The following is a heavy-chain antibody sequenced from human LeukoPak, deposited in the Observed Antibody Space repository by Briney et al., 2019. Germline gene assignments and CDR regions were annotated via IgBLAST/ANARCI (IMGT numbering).Heavy chain of an antibody. Sequence: ASVKVSCKASGYTFTSYGISWVRQAPGQGLEWMGWISAYNGNTNYAQKLQGRVTKTTDTSTSTAYMELRSLRSDDTAVYYCARVIGYCSSTSCPGPLDYWGQGTLVTVSS. CDR3: ARVIGYCSSTSCPGPLDY. J-gene: IGHJ4*02. CDR2: ISAYNGNT. CDR1: GYTFTSYG. V-gene: IGHV1-18*01. D-gene: IGHD2-2*01.